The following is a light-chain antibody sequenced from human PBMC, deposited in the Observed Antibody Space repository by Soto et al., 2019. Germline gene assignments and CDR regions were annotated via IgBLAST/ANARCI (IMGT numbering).Light chain of an antibody. J-gene: IGKJ1*01. CDR1: QSVRSGY. Sequence: EVVMTQSPGTLSLSPGERATLSCRASQSVRSGYVAWYQQKPGQAPRLLIYAASSRAAGIADRFRGGGSGRDFTLTISRLEPEDYAVYYCHQYGSSAWTFGQGTKVDIK. V-gene: IGKV3-20*01. CDR3: HQYGSSAWT. CDR2: AAS.